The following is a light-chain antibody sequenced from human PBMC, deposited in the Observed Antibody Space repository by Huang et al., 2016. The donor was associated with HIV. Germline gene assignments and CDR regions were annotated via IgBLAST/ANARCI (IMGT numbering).Light chain of an antibody. CDR1: QSVTNY. V-gene: IGKV3-11*01. Sequence: EVVLTQSPATLSLSPGERATLSCRASQSVTNYLAWYQQNPGPPPRLLIYDASNRATGVPARFSGSGSGTDFTLTISSLEPEDFAVYYCQQRGNWPPVTFGGGTKVEIK. CDR3: QQRGNWPPVT. J-gene: IGKJ4*01. CDR2: DAS.